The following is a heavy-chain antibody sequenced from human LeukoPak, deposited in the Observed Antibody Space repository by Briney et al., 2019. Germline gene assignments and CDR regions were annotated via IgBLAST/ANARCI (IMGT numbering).Heavy chain of an antibody. Sequence: GSSVKVSCKACGGTFSSYAISWVRQAPGQGLEWMGRIIPILGIANYAQKLQGRVTITADKSTSTAYMELSRLRSEDTAVYSCARGRVAAAGNWFDPWGQGTLVSVSS. V-gene: IGHV1-69*04. CDR3: ARGRVAAAGNWFDP. CDR2: IIPILGIA. D-gene: IGHD6-13*01. J-gene: IGHJ5*02. CDR1: GGTFSSYA.